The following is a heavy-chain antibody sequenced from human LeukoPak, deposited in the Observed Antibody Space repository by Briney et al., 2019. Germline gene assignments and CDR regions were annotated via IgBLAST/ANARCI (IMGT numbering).Heavy chain of an antibody. V-gene: IGHV3-7*03. CDR3: ARRNAMDV. J-gene: IGHJ6*02. Sequence: GGSLRLSCAASGFTFSSYAMTWVRQAPGKGLEWVANVNRDGSERYYVDSVKGRFTISRDDAKSSLYLQMNSLRAEDTAVYYCARRNAMDVWGQGTTVIVFS. CDR2: VNRDGSER. CDR1: GFTFSSYA.